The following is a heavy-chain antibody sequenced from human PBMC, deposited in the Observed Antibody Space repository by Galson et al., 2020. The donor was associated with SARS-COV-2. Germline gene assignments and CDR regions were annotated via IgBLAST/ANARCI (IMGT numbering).Heavy chain of an antibody. CDR3: ARDPPGSGWAFHD. CDR2: IWSGGNYR. V-gene: IGHV3-33*08. D-gene: IGHD6-19*01. J-gene: IGHJ1*01. CDR1: GFIFSDSA. Sequence: GGSLRLSSGASGFIFSDSAMHWVRQAPGRGLEWVAMIWSGGNYRFYGDSVKGRFIISRHDSQNTVSLQMDSLRVEDTAIYYCARDPPGSGWAFHDWGQGSVVTV.